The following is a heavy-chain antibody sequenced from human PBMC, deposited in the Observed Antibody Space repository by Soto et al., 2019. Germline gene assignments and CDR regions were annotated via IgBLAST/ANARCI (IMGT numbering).Heavy chain of an antibody. CDR3: ARVGWNYILDYFDS. Sequence: QVQLVQSGAEVKKPGASVKVSCKASGYTFTSYGISWVRQAPGQGLEWMGWINTHNGNPNYAQKLQGRVTVTTDTSTSTAYMELRSLRSDDTAVYYCARVGWNYILDYFDSWGQGTLVTVSS. D-gene: IGHD1-7*01. J-gene: IGHJ4*02. CDR1: GYTFTSYG. V-gene: IGHV1-18*01. CDR2: INTHNGNP.